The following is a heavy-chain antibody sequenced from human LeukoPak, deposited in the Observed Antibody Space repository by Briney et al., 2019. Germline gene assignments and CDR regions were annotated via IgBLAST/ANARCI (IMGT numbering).Heavy chain of an antibody. D-gene: IGHD3-22*01. J-gene: IGHJ5*02. CDR2: INPNSGGT. Sequence: ASVKVSCKASGYTFTGYYMHWVRQAPGQGLEWMGWINPNSGGTNYAQKFQGRVTMTRDTSISTAYVELSRLRSDDTAVYYCARVQGYYDSSGYPWGQGTLVTVSS. CDR3: ARVQGYYDSSGYP. V-gene: IGHV1-2*02. CDR1: GYTFTGYY.